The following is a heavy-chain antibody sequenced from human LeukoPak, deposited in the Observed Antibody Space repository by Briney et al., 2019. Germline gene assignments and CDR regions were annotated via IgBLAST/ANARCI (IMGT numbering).Heavy chain of an antibody. CDR3: ARERIAVAEGVFDY. Sequence: GASVKVSCKASRYTFTPYSINWLRQAPGQGLEWMGWINTNTGNPTYAQGFTGRFVFSLDTSVSTAYLQISSLKAEDTAVYYCARERIAVAEGVFDYWGQGTLVTVSS. CDR2: INTNTGNP. V-gene: IGHV7-4-1*02. CDR1: RYTFTPYS. D-gene: IGHD6-19*01. J-gene: IGHJ4*02.